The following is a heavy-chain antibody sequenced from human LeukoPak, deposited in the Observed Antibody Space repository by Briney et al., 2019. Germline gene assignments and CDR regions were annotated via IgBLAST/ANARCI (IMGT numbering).Heavy chain of an antibody. J-gene: IGHJ4*02. CDR3: ARVGDAFGGGRYYFDY. V-gene: IGHV1-69*06. D-gene: IGHD3-16*01. CDR1: GDTFSSFT. Sequence: SVKVSCKASGDTFSSFTISWVRQAPGQGLEWMGGIIPIFDSANYAQKFKGIVTITADKSTSTVYMQLSSLKSEDTAVYYCARVGDAFGGGRYYFDYWGQGTLVTVSS. CDR2: IIPIFDSA.